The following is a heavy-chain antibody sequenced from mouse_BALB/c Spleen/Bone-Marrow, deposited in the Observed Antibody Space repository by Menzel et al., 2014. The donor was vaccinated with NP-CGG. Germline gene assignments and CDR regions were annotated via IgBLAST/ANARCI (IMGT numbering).Heavy chain of an antibody. CDR1: GYSLTGYN. CDR3: ARGYYYGMDY. J-gene: IGHJ4*01. CDR2: IDPYYGGT. Sequence: EVQLVESGPELEKPGASVKISCKASGYSLTGYNMNWVKQNNGKSLEWIGNIDPYYGGTSYNQKFKGEATLTIDKSSSKAYMQLKGLTAEDSAVYYCARGYYYGMDYWGQGTSVTVSS. V-gene: IGHV1S135*01.